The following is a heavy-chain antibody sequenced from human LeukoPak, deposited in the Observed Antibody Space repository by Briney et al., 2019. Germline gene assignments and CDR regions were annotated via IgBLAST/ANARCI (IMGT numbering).Heavy chain of an antibody. CDR3: AGRRRYGGNLPGAFDI. CDR1: GGSITSAVYY. Sequence: PSETLSLTCTVSGGSITSAVYYWSWIRQHPGKGLEWIGFISYSGSTYYNPSLKSRVTISVDTSKNQFSLKLSSVTAADTAVYYCAGRRRYGGNLPGAFDIWGQGTVVTVSS. D-gene: IGHD4-23*01. CDR2: ISYSGST. J-gene: IGHJ3*02. V-gene: IGHV4-31*03.